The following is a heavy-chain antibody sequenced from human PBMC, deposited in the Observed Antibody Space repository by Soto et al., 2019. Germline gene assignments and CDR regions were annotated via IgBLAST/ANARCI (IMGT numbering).Heavy chain of an antibody. D-gene: IGHD1-26*01. V-gene: IGHV3-33*01. CDR1: GLTFSSYG. CDR2: IWYDGSNK. J-gene: IGHJ3*02. CDR3: ARGLGELRDAFDI. Sequence: PGGSLRLSCAASGLTFSSYGMHWVRQAPGKGLEWVAVIWYDGSNKYYADSVKGRFTISRDNSKNTLYLQMNSLRAEDTAVYYCARGLGELRDAFDIWGQGTMVTVSS.